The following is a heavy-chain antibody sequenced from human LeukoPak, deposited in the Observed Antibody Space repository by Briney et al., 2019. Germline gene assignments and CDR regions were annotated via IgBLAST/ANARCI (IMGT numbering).Heavy chain of an antibody. Sequence: SETLSLTCTVSGGSISSSSYYWGWLRQPPGKGLEWIGSIYYSGSTYYNPSLKSRVTISVDTSKNQFSLKLSSVTAADTAVYYCARVRAAARPGKYNWFDPWGQGTLVTVSS. D-gene: IGHD6-6*01. V-gene: IGHV4-39*07. CDR3: ARVRAAARPGKYNWFDP. CDR2: IYYSGST. CDR1: GGSISSSSYY. J-gene: IGHJ5*02.